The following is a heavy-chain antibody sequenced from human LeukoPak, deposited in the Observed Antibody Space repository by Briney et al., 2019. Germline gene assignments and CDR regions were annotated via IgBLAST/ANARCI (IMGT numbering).Heavy chain of an antibody. CDR3: AREYDYVWGSYRWFDP. CDR2: ISYDGSNK. J-gene: IGHJ5*02. Sequence: GGSLGLSCAASGFTFSSYAMHWVHQAPGKGLEWVAVISYDGSNKYYADSVKGRFTISRDNSKNTLYLQMNSLRAEDTAVYYCAREYDYVWGSYRWFDPWGQGTLVTVSS. V-gene: IGHV3-30-3*01. CDR1: GFTFSSYA. D-gene: IGHD3-16*02.